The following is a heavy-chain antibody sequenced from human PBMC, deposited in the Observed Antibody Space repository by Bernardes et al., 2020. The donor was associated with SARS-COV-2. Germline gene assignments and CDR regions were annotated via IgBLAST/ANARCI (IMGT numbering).Heavy chain of an antibody. Sequence: SESLSLTCAVSGGSFSGYYWSWIRQPPGKGLEWIWEINHSGSTNYNPSRMSRVTISVDTSNNQLSLKLSSVIAADTAGYYCARGEGSQTTYYYYGSGYYGMDVWGQGTTVTGSS. J-gene: IGHJ6*02. CDR3: ARGEGSQTTYYYYGSGYYGMDV. CDR2: INHSGST. CDR1: GGSFSGYY. D-gene: IGHD3-10*01. V-gene: IGHV4-34*01.